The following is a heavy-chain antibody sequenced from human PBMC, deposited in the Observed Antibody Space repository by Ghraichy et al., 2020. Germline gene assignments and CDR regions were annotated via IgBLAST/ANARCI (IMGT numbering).Heavy chain of an antibody. V-gene: IGHV3-21*01. CDR1: GFTFSSYS. CDR3: ARDLGGSSSWSNNWFDP. CDR2: ISSSSSYI. Sequence: GGSLRLSCAASGFTFSSYSMNWVRQAPGKGLEWVSSISSSSSYIYYADSVKGRFTISRDNAKNSLYLQMNSLRAEDTAVYYCARDLGGSSSWSNNWFDPWGQGTLVTVSS. D-gene: IGHD6-13*01. J-gene: IGHJ5*02.